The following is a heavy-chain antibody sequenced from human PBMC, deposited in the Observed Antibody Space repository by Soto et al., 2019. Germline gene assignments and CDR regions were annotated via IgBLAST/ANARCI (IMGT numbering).Heavy chain of an antibody. J-gene: IGHJ4*02. CDR1: GDSIGADY. V-gene: IGHV4-59*12. CDR3: TTDPVTMIVVVPSSG. D-gene: IGHD3-22*01. Sequence: SETLSLTCTVSGDSIGADYGSWIRQSPGKGLEWIGFIYYGGSTNYNPSLKSRVTISVDRSKNQFSLKLSSVTAADTAVYYCTTDPVTMIVVVPSSGWGQGTLVTVSS. CDR2: IYYGGST.